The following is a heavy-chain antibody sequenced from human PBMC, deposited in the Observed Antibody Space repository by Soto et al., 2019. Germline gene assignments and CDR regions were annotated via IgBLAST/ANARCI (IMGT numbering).Heavy chain of an antibody. V-gene: IGHV4-4*02. Sequence: QVQLQESGPGLVKPSGTLSLTCAVSGGSISSSNWWSWVRQPPGKGLEWIGEIYHSGSTNYTPSLKSRVTISVDKSNNQFSLTLSSVTAADTAVYYCARVSGSYYYGMDVWGQGTTVTVSS. J-gene: IGHJ6*02. CDR3: ARVSGSYYYGMDV. D-gene: IGHD3-10*01. CDR1: GGSISSSNW. CDR2: IYHSGST.